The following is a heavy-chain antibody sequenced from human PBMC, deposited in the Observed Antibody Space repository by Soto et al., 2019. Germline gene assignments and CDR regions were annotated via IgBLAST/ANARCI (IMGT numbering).Heavy chain of an antibody. CDR3: AREIIAVSGTIRWFDP. V-gene: IGHV3-74*01. D-gene: IGHD6-13*01. Sequence: GSLRLSCAASGFTFSSHWMHWVRQAPGKGPVWVSRINGDGSSIRYADSVKGRFTISRDNAKNTLYLQMNSLRAEDTAVYYCAREIIAVSGTIRWFDPWGQGTLVTVSS. J-gene: IGHJ5*02. CDR2: INGDGSSI. CDR1: GFTFSSHW.